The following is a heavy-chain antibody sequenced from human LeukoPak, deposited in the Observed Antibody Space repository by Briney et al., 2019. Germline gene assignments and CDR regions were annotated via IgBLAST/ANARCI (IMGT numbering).Heavy chain of an antibody. J-gene: IGHJ4*02. CDR3: AKDLGYYGSGSYFHY. V-gene: IGHV3-23*01. CDR2: ISGSGAST. CDR1: AYTFSSNA. Sequence: GGSLRLSCAASAYTFSSNAMSSVRQAPGKGLEWGSAISGSGASTYYADSVKGRFTISRDNSKNTAYLQMNSLRAEDTGVYYCAKDLGYYGSGSYFHYWGQGTLVTVSS. D-gene: IGHD3-10*01.